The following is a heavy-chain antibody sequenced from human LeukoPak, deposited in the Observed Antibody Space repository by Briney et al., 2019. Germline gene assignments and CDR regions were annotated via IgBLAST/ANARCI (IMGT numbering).Heavy chain of an antibody. Sequence: PGGSLRLSCAASGFIVSSNYMSWVRQAPGKGLEWVANIKQDGSEKYYVDSVKGRFTISRDNAKNSLYLQMNSLRAEDTAVYYCARVGGAYYGSGSYYSGYWGQGTLVTVSS. CDR2: IKQDGSEK. CDR1: GFIVSSNY. CDR3: ARVGGAYYGSGSYYSGY. V-gene: IGHV3-7*01. J-gene: IGHJ4*02. D-gene: IGHD3-10*01.